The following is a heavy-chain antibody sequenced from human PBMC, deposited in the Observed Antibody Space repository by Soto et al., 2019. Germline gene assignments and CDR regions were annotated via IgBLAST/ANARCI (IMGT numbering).Heavy chain of an antibody. J-gene: IGHJ4*02. CDR1: GFTFSSYA. CDR3: ARGGLYIAVAGRTFDY. Sequence: EVQLVESGGGLVQPGGSLRLSCAASGFTFSSYAMHWVRQAPGKGLEYVSAISSNEGSTYYANSVKGRFTISRDNSKNTFYLQMGSLRTEDMAVYYCARGGLYIAVAGRTFDYWGQGTLVTVSS. V-gene: IGHV3-64*01. D-gene: IGHD6-19*01. CDR2: ISSNEGST.